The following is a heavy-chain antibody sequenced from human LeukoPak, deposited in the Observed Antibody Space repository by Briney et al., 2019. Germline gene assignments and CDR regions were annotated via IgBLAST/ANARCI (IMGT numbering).Heavy chain of an antibody. CDR3: ARGSFFDY. CDR1: GFIFRDYY. J-gene: IGHJ4*02. CDR2: IISSGSTI. V-gene: IGHV3-11*04. D-gene: IGHD2-15*01. Sequence: GGSLRLSCVASGFIFRDYYMSWMRPAPWKGLVWVSYIISSGSTIYYADSVKGRFTISRDNAKNSLYLQMNSLRAEDTAVYYCARGSFFDYWGQGTLVTVSS.